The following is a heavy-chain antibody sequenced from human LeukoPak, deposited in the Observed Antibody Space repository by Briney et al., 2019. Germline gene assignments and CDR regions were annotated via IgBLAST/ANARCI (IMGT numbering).Heavy chain of an antibody. J-gene: IGHJ4*02. CDR2: MNPNSDNT. CDR3: ARANYYGSGKKDLDY. V-gene: IGHV1-8*01. D-gene: IGHD3-10*01. CDR1: GYTFTTYD. Sequence: ASVKVSCKASGYTFTTYDINWVRQATGQGLEWMGWMNPNSDNTCYAQKFKGRFTITRNTSMNTAYMQLNSLRPEDTAVYYCARANYYGSGKKDLDYWGQGTLVTVSS.